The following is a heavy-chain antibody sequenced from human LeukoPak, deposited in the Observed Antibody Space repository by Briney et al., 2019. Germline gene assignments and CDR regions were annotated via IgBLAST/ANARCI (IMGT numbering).Heavy chain of an antibody. J-gene: IGHJ6*03. D-gene: IGHD5-18*01. V-gene: IGHV4-4*02. Sequence: SGTLSLTCAVSGGSISNSNWWSWVRQPPGKGLEWIGYIYYSGSTNYNPSLKSRVTISVDTSKNQFSLKLSAVTAADTAVYYCARGGSYEDYYYYYMDVWGKGTTVTVSS. CDR2: IYYSGST. CDR1: GGSISNSNW. CDR3: ARGGSYEDYYYYYMDV.